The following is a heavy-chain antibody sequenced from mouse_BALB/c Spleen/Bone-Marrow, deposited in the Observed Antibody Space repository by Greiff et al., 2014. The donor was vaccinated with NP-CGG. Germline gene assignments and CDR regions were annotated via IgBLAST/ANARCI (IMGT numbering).Heavy chain of an antibody. CDR2: IEPYNGGT. D-gene: IGHD2-1*01. J-gene: IGHJ3*01. CDR3: ASGNWAY. Sequence: VQLKQSGPELVKPGASVKVSCKASGYVFTSYNMYWVKQSHGKSLEWIGYIEPYNGGTSYNQKFKGKATLTVDKSSSTAYMYLNSLTSEDSAVCYCASGNWAYWGQGTLVTVSA. CDR1: GYVFTSYN. V-gene: IGHV1S135*01.